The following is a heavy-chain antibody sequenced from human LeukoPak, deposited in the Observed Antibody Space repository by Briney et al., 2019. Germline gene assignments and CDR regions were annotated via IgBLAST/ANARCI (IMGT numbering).Heavy chain of an antibody. V-gene: IGHV3-11*06. CDR2: ISSSSSYI. CDR1: GFTFSDYY. Sequence: PGGSLRLSCAASGFTFSDYYMSWIRQAPGKGLEWVSSISSSSSYIYYADSVKGRFTISRDNAKNSLYLQMNSLRAEDTAVYYCAKGGILITFGAIDYWGQGTLVTVSS. J-gene: IGHJ4*02. D-gene: IGHD3-16*01. CDR3: AKGGILITFGAIDY.